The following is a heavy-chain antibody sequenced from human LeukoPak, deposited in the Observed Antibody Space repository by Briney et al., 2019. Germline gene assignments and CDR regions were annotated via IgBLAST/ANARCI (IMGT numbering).Heavy chain of an antibody. V-gene: IGHV3-21*04. Sequence: GGSLRLSCAASEFTFSSYSMNWVRQAPGKGLEWVSSISGSSSYIYYADSVKGRFTISRDNARNSLYLQMNSLRAEDTAVYFCAKDRYSNTWGLFDYWGQGTLVTVSS. CDR2: ISGSSSYI. CDR3: AKDRYSNTWGLFDY. CDR1: EFTFSSYS. J-gene: IGHJ4*02. D-gene: IGHD6-13*01.